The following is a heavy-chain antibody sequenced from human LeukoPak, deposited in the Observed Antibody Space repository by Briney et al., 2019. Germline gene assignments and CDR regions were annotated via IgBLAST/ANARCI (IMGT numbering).Heavy chain of an antibody. V-gene: IGHV3-21*01. D-gene: IGHD3-22*01. CDR3: ARFHSSKYPPYYFDY. CDR2: ISSSSSYI. Sequence: GESLRLSCGASGFTFSTYSMNWVRQAPGKGLEWVSSISSSSSYIYYADSVKGRFTISRDNAKNSLYLQMSSLRAEDTAVYYCARFHSSKYPPYYFDYWGQGTLVTVSS. J-gene: IGHJ4*02. CDR1: GFTFSTYS.